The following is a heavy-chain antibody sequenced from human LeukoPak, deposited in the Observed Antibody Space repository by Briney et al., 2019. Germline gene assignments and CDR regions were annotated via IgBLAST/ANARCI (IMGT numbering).Heavy chain of an antibody. V-gene: IGHV5-10-1*01. CDR1: GYSFTSYW. CDR3: ARRVGSGSYYAHFDY. D-gene: IGHD3-10*01. Sequence: GESLRISCKGSGYSFTSYWIRWVRQMPGKGLEWMGRIDPSDSYTNYSPSFQGHVTISADKSISTAYLQWSSLKASDTAMYYCARRVGSGSYYAHFDYWGQGTLVTVSS. CDR2: IDPSDSYT. J-gene: IGHJ4*02.